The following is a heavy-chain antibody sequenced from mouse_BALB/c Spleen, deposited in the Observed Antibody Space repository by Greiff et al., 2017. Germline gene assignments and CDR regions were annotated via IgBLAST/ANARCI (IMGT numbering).Heavy chain of an antibody. Sequence: VQLKESGAELVRPGASVKLSCKASGYNIKDYYLHWVKQRPEQGLEWIGYINPDNGNTIYDPKFKGKARVTADTSSNTAYMQLSSLTSEASAVYYCARKEYCYAMDYWGQGTSVTVSS. CDR1: GYNIKDYY. V-gene: IGHV14-1*02. J-gene: IGHJ4*01. CDR2: INPDNGNT. CDR3: ARKEYCYAMDY.